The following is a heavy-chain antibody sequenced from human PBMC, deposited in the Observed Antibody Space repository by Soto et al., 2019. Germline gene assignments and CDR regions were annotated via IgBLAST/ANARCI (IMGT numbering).Heavy chain of an antibody. J-gene: IGHJ4*02. Sequence: GGSLRLSCAASGFTVSSYAMNWVRQAPGKGLEWLSYISESSSNIYYADSVKGRFTISRDNAKNSLYLQMNSLRDEDTSVYYCTNLFGSSWHVDYWGQGTLVTVSS. CDR1: GFTVSSYA. CDR2: ISESSSNI. V-gene: IGHV3-48*02. CDR3: TNLFGSSWHVDY. D-gene: IGHD6-13*01.